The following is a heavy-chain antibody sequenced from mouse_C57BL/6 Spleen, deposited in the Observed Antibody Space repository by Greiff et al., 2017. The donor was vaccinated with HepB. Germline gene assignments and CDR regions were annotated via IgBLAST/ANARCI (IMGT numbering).Heavy chain of an antibody. CDR2: SRNKANDYTT. Sequence: EVKLEESGGGLVQSGRSLRLSCATSGFTFSDFYMEWVRQAPGKGLEWIAASRNKANDYTTEYSASVKGRFIVSRDTSQSILYLQMNALRAEDTAIYYCARDGYDVRAFAYWGQGTLVTVSA. D-gene: IGHD2-2*01. V-gene: IGHV7-1*01. J-gene: IGHJ3*01. CDR1: GFTFSDFY. CDR3: ARDGYDVRAFAY.